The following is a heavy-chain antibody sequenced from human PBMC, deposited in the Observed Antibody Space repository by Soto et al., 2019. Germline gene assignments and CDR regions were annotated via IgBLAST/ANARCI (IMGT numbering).Heavy chain of an antibody. Sequence: SETLSLTCTVSGGSISSGGYYWSWIRQHPGKGLEWIGYIYYSGSTYYNPSLKSRVTISVDTSKNQFSLKLSSVTAADTAVYYCAGANTLLRGYSGYNPDYGMDVWGQGTTVTVSS. CDR1: GGSISSGGYY. J-gene: IGHJ6*02. CDR3: AGANTLLRGYSGYNPDYGMDV. V-gene: IGHV4-31*03. D-gene: IGHD5-12*01. CDR2: IYYSGST.